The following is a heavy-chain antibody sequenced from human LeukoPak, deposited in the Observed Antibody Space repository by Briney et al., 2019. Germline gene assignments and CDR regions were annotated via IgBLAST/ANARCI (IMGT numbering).Heavy chain of an antibody. CDR2: FYHSGTT. Sequence: ETLSLTCNVSGYSISARYCWGWMRQPPGKGLEWIGCFYHSGTTYRNLALKSRVTISADTSTNQVSLKLTSVSAADTAVYYCARFRRGDFAIDFWGQGTLVSVSP. V-gene: IGHV4-38-2*02. J-gene: IGHJ4*02. D-gene: IGHD3-3*01. CDR3: ARFRRGDFAIDF. CDR1: GYSISARYC.